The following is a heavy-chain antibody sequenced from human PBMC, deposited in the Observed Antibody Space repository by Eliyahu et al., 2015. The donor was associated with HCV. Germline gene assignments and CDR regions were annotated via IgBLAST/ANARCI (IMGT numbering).Heavy chain of an antibody. CDR1: GFTFSSYG. Sequence: QVQLVESGGGVVQPGRSLRLSCAASGFTFSSYGMHWVRQAPGKGLEWVAVIWYDGSNKYYADSVKGRFTISRDNSKNTLYLQMNSLRAEDTAVYYCARFWGYDHIDYWGQGTLVTVSS. CDR2: IWYDGSNK. V-gene: IGHV3-33*01. D-gene: IGHD5-12*01. CDR3: ARFWGYDHIDY. J-gene: IGHJ4*02.